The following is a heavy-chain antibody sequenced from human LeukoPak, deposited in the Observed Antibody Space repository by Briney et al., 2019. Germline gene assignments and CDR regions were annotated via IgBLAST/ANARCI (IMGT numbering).Heavy chain of an antibody. CDR1: GFIFSSYA. D-gene: IGHD6-19*01. V-gene: IGHV3-30*04. CDR2: ISYDGSNK. J-gene: IGHJ3*02. Sequence: PGRSLRLSCAASGFIFSSYAMHWVRQAPGKGLEWVAVISYDGSNKYYADSVKGRFTISRDNSKNTLYLQMNSLSAEDTAVYYCARDRDRSGWFDAFDIWGQGTMVTVSS. CDR3: ARDRDRSGWFDAFDI.